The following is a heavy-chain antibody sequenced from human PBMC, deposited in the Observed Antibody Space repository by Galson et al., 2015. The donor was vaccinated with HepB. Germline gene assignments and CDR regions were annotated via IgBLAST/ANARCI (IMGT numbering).Heavy chain of an antibody. CDR2: ISSSSSYT. Sequence: SLRLSCAASGFTFSDYYMRWIRQAPGKGLEWVSYISSSSSYTNYADSVKGRFTISRDNAKNSLYVQMNSLKASDTAMYYCARHGGPHYYDSSGYYLWGQGTLVTVSS. CDR3: ARHGGPHYYDSSGYYL. D-gene: IGHD3-22*01. CDR1: GFTFSDYY. J-gene: IGHJ5*02. V-gene: IGHV3-11*03.